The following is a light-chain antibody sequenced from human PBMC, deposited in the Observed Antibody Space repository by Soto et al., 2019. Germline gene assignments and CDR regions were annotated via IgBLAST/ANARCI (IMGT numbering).Light chain of an antibody. CDR2: DAS. CDR1: QSIGLA. CDR3: QQLNSYPL. V-gene: IGKV3-11*01. Sequence: EIVLTQSPSTLSLSPGKRATLSCRASQSIGLAIALYQHKPGQAPRLLIFDASQRATGIPARFSGSGSGTDFTLTISSLQPEDFATYYCQQLNSYPLFGQGTRLEIK. J-gene: IGKJ5*01.